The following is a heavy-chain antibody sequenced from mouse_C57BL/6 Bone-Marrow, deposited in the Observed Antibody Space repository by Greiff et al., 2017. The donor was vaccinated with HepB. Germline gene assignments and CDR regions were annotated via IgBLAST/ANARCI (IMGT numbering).Heavy chain of an antibody. CDR2: IWSDGST. J-gene: IGHJ4*01. CDR1: GFSFTSYG. V-gene: IGHV2-6-1*01. D-gene: IGHD6-2*01. CDR3: ARQERLAYAMDY. Sequence: VKLVESGPGLVAPSQRLSITCTVSGFSFTSYGVHWVRQPPGKGLEWLVVIWSDGSTTYNSALKSRLSISKDNSKSQVFLKMNSLQTDDTAMYYCARQERLAYAMDYWGQGTSVTVSS.